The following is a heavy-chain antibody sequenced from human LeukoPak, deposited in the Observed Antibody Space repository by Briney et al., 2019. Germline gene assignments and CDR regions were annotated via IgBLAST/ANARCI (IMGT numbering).Heavy chain of an antibody. V-gene: IGHV3-23*01. Sequence: SGGSLRLSCAASGFTFSSYAMSWVRQAPGKGLEWVSAISGSGGSTYYADSVKGRFTISRDNSKNTLYLQMNSLRAEDTAVYYCAKDLSADYYDSSGYFQHWGQGTLVTVSS. D-gene: IGHD3-22*01. J-gene: IGHJ1*01. CDR2: ISGSGGST. CDR1: GFTFSSYA. CDR3: AKDLSADYYDSSGYFQH.